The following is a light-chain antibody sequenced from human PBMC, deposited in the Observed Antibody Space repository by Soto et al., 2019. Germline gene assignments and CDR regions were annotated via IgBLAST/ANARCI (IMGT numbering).Light chain of an antibody. CDR3: RSYTSSSTYV. V-gene: IGLV2-14*01. J-gene: IGLJ1*01. Sequence: QSVLTQPASVSGSPGQSITISCTGTSSDVGGYNYVSWYQQHPGKAPKLMIYDVSNRPSGVSNRFSGSKSGNTASLTISGLQAEDEADYYCRSYTSSSTYVFGTATKVTVL. CDR2: DVS. CDR1: SSDVGGYNY.